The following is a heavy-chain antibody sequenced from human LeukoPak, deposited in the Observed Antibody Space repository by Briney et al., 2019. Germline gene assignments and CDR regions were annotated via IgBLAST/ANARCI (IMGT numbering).Heavy chain of an antibody. D-gene: IGHD1-26*01. CDR2: ISYDGSNK. CDR1: GFTFSSYA. Sequence: PGGSLRLSCAASGFTFSSYAMHWVRQAPGKGLEWVAVISYDGSNKYYADSVKGRFTISRDNSKNTLYLQMNSLRAEDTAVYYCATNLGWELLGYFDYWGQGTLVTVSS. CDR3: ATNLGWELLGYFDY. V-gene: IGHV3-30*04. J-gene: IGHJ4*02.